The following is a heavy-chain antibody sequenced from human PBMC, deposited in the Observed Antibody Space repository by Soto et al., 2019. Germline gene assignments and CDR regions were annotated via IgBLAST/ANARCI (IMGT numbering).Heavy chain of an antibody. J-gene: IGHJ5*02. CDR1: GGSISSGGYY. CDR3: ARDLGAVAAFDP. D-gene: IGHD6-19*01. Sequence: SVTLSLTCTVSGGSISSGGYYWSWIRQHPGKGLEWIGYIYYSGSTYYNPSLKSRVTISVDTSKNQFSLKLSSVTAADTAVYYCARDLGAVAAFDPWGQGTLVTVSS. V-gene: IGHV4-31*03. CDR2: IYYSGST.